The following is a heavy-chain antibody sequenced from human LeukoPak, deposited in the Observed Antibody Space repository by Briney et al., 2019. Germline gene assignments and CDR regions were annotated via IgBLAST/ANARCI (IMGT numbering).Heavy chain of an antibody. D-gene: IGHD2-15*01. CDR1: GFNFNNYN. CDR2: ITLSSSTI. J-gene: IGHJ5*02. Sequence: GGSLRLSCAASGFNFNNYNMNWVRQAPGKGLEWVSYITLSSSTIYYADSVKGRFTISRDNAKNSLYLQMNTLRAEDTAVYSCARGTDGVSSNSRGWFDPWGQGTLVTVSS. V-gene: IGHV3-48*04. CDR3: ARGTDGVSSNSRGWFDP.